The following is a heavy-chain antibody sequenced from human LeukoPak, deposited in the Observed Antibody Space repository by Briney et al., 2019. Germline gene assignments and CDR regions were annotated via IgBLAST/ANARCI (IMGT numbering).Heavy chain of an antibody. Sequence: ASVKVSCKVSGYTLTELSMHWVRQAPGKGLEWMGGFDPEDGETIYAQKFQGRVTMTEDTSTDTAYMELSSLRSEDTAVYYCARGPDGYNFLTQGYYYYYMDVWGKGTTVTVSS. CDR2: FDPEDGET. D-gene: IGHD5-24*01. J-gene: IGHJ6*03. CDR3: ARGPDGYNFLTQGYYYYYMDV. CDR1: GYTLTELS. V-gene: IGHV1-24*01.